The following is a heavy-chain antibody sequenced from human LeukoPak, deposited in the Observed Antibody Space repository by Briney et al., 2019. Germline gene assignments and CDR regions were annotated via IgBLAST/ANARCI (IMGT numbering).Heavy chain of an antibody. CDR1: GYSFTSYW. D-gene: IGHD2-15*01. V-gene: IGHV5-51*01. CDR3: ARRYCSAGSCYSADY. CDR2: IYPGDSHT. Sequence: GESLKISCKGSGYSFTSYWIGWVRQMPGKGLEWMGIIYPGDSHTRYSPSFQGQVTLSADKSINTAYLQWSSLKASDTAMYYCARRYCSAGSCYSADYWGQGTLVTVSS. J-gene: IGHJ4*02.